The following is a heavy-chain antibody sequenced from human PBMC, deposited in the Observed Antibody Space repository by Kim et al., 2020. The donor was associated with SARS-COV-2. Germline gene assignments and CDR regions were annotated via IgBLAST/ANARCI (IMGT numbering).Heavy chain of an antibody. CDR1: GYTFTSYA. Sequence: ASVKVSCKASGYTFTSYAMHWVRQAPGQRLEWMGWINAGNGNTKYSQKFQGRVTITRDTSASTAYMELSSLRSEDTAVYYCARDLTAAYAFDIWGQGTMVTVSS. CDR3: ARDLTAAYAFDI. D-gene: IGHD2-2*01. CDR2: INAGNGNT. J-gene: IGHJ3*02. V-gene: IGHV1-3*01.